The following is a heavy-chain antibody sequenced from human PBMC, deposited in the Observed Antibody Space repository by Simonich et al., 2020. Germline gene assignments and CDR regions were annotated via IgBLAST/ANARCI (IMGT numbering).Heavy chain of an antibody. CDR3: ASSKLATIDY. CDR1: GYTFTGYY. CDR2: INPNSGGT. J-gene: IGHJ4*02. V-gene: IGHV1-2*02. Sequence: VQLVQSGAEVKKPGASVKVSCKASGYTFTGYYMNWVRQDPGQGLEWMGWINPNSGGTNYAKKFQGRVTMTRDTSISTAYMELSRLRSDDTAVYYCASSKLATIDYWGQGTLVTVSS. D-gene: IGHD5-12*01.